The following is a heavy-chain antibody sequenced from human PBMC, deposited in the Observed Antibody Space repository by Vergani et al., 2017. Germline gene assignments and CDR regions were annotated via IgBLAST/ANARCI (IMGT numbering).Heavy chain of an antibody. Sequence: QVQLVESGGGLVKPGGSLRLSCAASGFTFSDYYMSWIRQAPGKGLEWIGYIYHSGSTYYNPSLKSRVTISVDRSKNQFSLKLSSVTAADTAVYYCARSRAVAGTGWFDPWGQGTLVTVSS. D-gene: IGHD6-19*01. CDR3: ARSRAVAGTGWFDP. CDR1: GFTFSDYY. CDR2: IYHSGST. J-gene: IGHJ5*02. V-gene: IGHV4-30-2*01.